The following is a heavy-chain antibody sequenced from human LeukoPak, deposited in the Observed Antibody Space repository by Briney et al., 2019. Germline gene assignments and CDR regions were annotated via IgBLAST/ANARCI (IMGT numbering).Heavy chain of an antibody. CDR2: INHSGST. D-gene: IGHD6-6*01. V-gene: IGHV4-34*01. CDR3: ARGMRSSSTVDY. Sequence: PGGSLRLSCAASGFTFSSYAMSWVRQPPGKGLEWIGEINHSGSTNYNPSLKSRVTISVDTSKNQFSLKLSSVTAADTAVYYCARGMRSSSTVDYWGQGTLVTVSS. J-gene: IGHJ4*02. CDR1: GFTFSSYA.